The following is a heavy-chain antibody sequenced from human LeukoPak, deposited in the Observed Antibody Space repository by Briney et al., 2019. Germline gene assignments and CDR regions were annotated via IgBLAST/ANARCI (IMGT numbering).Heavy chain of an antibody. V-gene: IGHV4-59*08. Sequence: PSETLSLTCSVSGDSINGYYWSWIRQPPGKGLEWIGYIYSSGSTNYNPSLKSRVTISVDTSKNQFSLNLGSVTAADTAVYYCARLHLARAVQFTTWGQGTRV. CDR3: ARLHLARAVQFTT. CDR2: IYSSGST. CDR1: GDSINGYY. J-gene: IGHJ5*02. D-gene: IGHD6-19*01.